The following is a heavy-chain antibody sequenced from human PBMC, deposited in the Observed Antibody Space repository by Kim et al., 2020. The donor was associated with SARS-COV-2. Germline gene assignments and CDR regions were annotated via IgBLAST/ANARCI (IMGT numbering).Heavy chain of an antibody. CDR3: ARDWTYGSGSYYHY. Sequence: GGSLRLSCAASGFTFSDYYMSWIRQAPGKGLEWVSYISSSSSYTNYADSVKGRFTISRDNAKNSLYLQMNSLRAEDTAVYYCARDWTYGSGSYYHYWGQGTLVTVSS. CDR1: GFTFSDYY. D-gene: IGHD3-10*01. V-gene: IGHV3-11*06. CDR2: ISSSSSYT. J-gene: IGHJ4*02.